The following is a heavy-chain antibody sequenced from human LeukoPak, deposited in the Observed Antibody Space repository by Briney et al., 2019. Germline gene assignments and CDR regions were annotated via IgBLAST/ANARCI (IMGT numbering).Heavy chain of an antibody. D-gene: IGHD3-22*01. J-gene: IGHJ4*02. Sequence: GGSLRLSCAASGFTFSSYGMHWVRQAPGKGLEWVAVIWYDGGNKYYADSVKGRFTISRDNSKNTLYLQMNSLRAEDTAVYYCARDREDYDSTTGYWGQGTLVTVSS. CDR1: GFTFSSYG. CDR2: IWYDGGNK. CDR3: ARDREDYDSTTGY. V-gene: IGHV3-33*01.